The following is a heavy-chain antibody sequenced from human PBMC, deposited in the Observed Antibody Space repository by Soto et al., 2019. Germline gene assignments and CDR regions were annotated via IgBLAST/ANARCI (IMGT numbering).Heavy chain of an antibody. CDR3: ARGRGTAGIAAAGPMDV. Sequence: GASVKVSCKASGYTFTGYYMHWVRQAPGQGLEWMGWVNPNSGGTNYAQKFQGWVTMTRDTSISTAYMELSRLRSDDTAVYYCARGRGTAGIAAAGPMDVWGQGTTVTVSS. D-gene: IGHD6-13*01. V-gene: IGHV1-2*04. CDR1: GYTFTGYY. J-gene: IGHJ6*02. CDR2: VNPNSGGT.